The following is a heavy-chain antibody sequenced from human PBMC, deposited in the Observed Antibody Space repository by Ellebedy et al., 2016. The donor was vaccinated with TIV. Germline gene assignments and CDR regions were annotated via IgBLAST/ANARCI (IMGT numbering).Heavy chain of an antibody. J-gene: IGHJ5*02. Sequence: ASVKVSCKASGYTFTSYFMHWVRQAPGQGLEWMGIINPSTNNTNYAQKFQGRVTMTRDTSTSTVYMELSSLRSEDTAVFFCVRDRGGWCGSGICDPVGWFDPWGQGTPVTVSS. CDR2: INPSTNNT. D-gene: IGHD2-21*01. CDR1: GYTFTSYF. V-gene: IGHV1-46*01. CDR3: VRDRGGWCGSGICDPVGWFDP.